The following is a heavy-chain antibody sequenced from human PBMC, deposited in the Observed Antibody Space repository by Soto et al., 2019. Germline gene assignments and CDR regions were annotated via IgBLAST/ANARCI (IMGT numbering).Heavy chain of an antibody. CDR3: VRFSQCAFDI. CDR2: INHSGST. CDR1: GGSFSGYY. J-gene: IGHJ3*02. V-gene: IGHV4-34*01. D-gene: IGHD6-19*01. Sequence: PSETLSLTCAVYGGSFSGYYWSWIRQPPGKGLEWIGEINHSGSTNYNPSLKSRVTISVDTSKNQFSLKLSSVTAADTAVYYCVRFSQCAFDIWGQGTMVTVSS.